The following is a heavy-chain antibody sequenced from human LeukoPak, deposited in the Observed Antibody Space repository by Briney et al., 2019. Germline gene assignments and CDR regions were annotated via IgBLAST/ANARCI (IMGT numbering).Heavy chain of an antibody. Sequence: ASVKVSCKASGYTFTGYYMHWVRQAPGQGLEWLGWVNPNSGSTNYAQKFQGRVTMTRDTSISTAYMELSRLRSDDTAVYYCARDSEEGVYSGPDYSLQFDYWGQGTLVTVSS. CDR2: VNPNSGST. V-gene: IGHV1-2*02. D-gene: IGHD5-12*01. CDR3: ARDSEEGVYSGPDYSLQFDY. CDR1: GYTFTGYY. J-gene: IGHJ4*02.